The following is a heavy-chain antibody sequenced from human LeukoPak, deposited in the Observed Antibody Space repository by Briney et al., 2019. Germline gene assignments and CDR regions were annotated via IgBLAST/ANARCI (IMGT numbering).Heavy chain of an antibody. V-gene: IGHV4-39*07. CDR1: GGSISSSSYY. CDR2: IYYSGST. D-gene: IGHD6-19*01. CDR3: ARAGAAVAGRRYFDY. Sequence: SETLSLTCTVSGGSISSSSYYWGWIRQPPGKGLEWIGSIYYSGSTYYNPSLKSRVTISVDTSKNQFSLKLSSVTAADTAVYYCARAGAAVAGRRYFDYWGQGTLVTVSS. J-gene: IGHJ4*02.